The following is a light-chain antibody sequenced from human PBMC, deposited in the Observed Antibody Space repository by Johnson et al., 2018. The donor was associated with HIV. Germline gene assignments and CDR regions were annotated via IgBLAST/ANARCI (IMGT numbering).Light chain of an antibody. CDR1: SSNIGNNY. J-gene: IGLJ1*01. V-gene: IGLV1-51*02. CDR3: GTWDTSLSAGV. Sequence: QSVLTQPPSVSAAPGQTVTISCSGSSSNIGNNYVSWYQQLPGTAPKLLIYENNKRPSGIPDRFSGSKSGTSATLGITGLQTGDEADYYCGTWDTSLSAGVFGPGTKVSVL. CDR2: ENN.